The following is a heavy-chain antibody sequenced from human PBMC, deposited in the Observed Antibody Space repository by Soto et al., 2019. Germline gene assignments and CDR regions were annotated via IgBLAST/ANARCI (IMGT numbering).Heavy chain of an antibody. CDR1: GYTFSRSG. CDR2: ISTYNGDT. CDR3: ARRGSVAYYYSGLDV. J-gene: IGHJ6*02. V-gene: IGHV1-18*01. Sequence: VQLVQSGAEVKKPGASVKVSCKASGYTFSRSGISWVRQAPGQGLEWMGWISTYNGDTNYAQKVQGRGTMTTDTSPSNAFMGVVDPRSDDTAVYYCARRGSVAYYYSGLDVWGQGTTVTVSS. D-gene: IGHD2-15*01.